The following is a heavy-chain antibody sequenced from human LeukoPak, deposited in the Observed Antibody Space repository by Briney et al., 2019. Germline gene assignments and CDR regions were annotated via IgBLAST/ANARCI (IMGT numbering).Heavy chain of an antibody. CDR3: ARDHTFDI. J-gene: IGHJ3*02. CDR2: ITTSDGNT. Sequence: GGSLRLSCAASGFTLSSYTMSWVRQAPGKGLEWVSTITTSDGNTYYADSVKGRFTVSRDNSKNTLYLQMNSLRAEDTAVYYCARDHTFDIWGQGTMVTVSS. CDR1: GFTLSSYT. V-gene: IGHV3-23*01.